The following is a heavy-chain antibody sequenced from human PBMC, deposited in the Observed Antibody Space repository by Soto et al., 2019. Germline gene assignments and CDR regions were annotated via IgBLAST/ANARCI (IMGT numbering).Heavy chain of an antibody. J-gene: IGHJ6*02. V-gene: IGHV3-33*01. D-gene: IGHD2-2*01. CDR3: ARWRAVHYYYGMDV. CDR1: GFTFSGYV. Sequence: PGGSLRLSCGASGFTFSGYVMHWVRQAPGKGLEWVAVIWYDGSNKYYADSVNGRFTISRDNSKNTLYLQMNSLRAEDTAVYYCARWRAVHYYYGMDVWGQGTTVTVSS. CDR2: IWYDGSNK.